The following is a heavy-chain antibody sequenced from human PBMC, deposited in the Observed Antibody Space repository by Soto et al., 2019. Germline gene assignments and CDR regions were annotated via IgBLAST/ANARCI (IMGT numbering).Heavy chain of an antibody. J-gene: IGHJ5*02. CDR2: ISPGSRYP. CDR3: VRGGVGGLLDT. Sequence: PGGSLRLSCAGSGFTFGDSYMSWIRQAPGKGLEWLSYISPGSRYPAYADSVKGRFTISRDNAKRSLYLQMMSLTAEDTAIYYCVRGGVGGLLDTWGQGTIVTVSS. CDR1: GFTFGDSY. D-gene: IGHD3-3*01. V-gene: IGHV3-11*06.